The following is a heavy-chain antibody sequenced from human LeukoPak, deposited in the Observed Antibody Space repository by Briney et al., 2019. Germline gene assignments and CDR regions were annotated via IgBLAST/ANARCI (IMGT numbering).Heavy chain of an antibody. Sequence: SETLSLTCTVSGGSISSGSYYWSWIRQPAGKGLEWIGRIYTSGSTNYNPSLKSRVTISVDTSKNQFSLKLSSVTAADTAVYYCAKVSPTVTTPDGYWGQGTLVTVSS. CDR2: IYTSGST. V-gene: IGHV4-61*02. D-gene: IGHD4-17*01. J-gene: IGHJ4*02. CDR1: GGSISSGSYY. CDR3: AKVSPTVTTPDGY.